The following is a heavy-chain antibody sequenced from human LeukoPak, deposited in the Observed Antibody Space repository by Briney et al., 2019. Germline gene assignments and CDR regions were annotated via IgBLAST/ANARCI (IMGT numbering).Heavy chain of an antibody. CDR1: GYSFTSYW. J-gene: IGHJ3*02. D-gene: IGHD3-10*01. V-gene: IGHV5-51*01. CDR2: IYPGDSYT. Sequence: KPGESLKISRKGSGYSFTSYWIAWVRQMPGKGLEWMGIIYPGDSYTTYSPSFQGQVTISADKSISTAYLQWRSLKASDTAMYYCARRSGSDALDIWGQGTMVTVSS. CDR3: ARRSGSDALDI.